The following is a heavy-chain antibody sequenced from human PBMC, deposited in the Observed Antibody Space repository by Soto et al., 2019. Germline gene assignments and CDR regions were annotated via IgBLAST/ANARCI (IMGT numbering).Heavy chain of an antibody. V-gene: IGHV3-33*01. Sequence: QVQLEESGGGVVQPGRSLRLSCEASGFTFNTYSMHWVRKPPGKGLEWLAAIWYDGTQKYYADSVKGRFIISRDNSKKTLYLEMNSLRAEDTAVYYCARAGGTTVTGLWHFDSWGQGTLVTVSP. CDR1: GFTFNTYS. CDR2: IWYDGTQK. J-gene: IGHJ4*02. D-gene: IGHD4-17*01. CDR3: ARAGGTTVTGLWHFDS.